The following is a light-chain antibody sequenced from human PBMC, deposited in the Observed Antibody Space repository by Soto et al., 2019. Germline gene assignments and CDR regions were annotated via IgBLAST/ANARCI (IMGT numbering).Light chain of an antibody. V-gene: IGKV1-9*01. J-gene: IGKJ5*01. Sequence: IQLTQSPSSLSASLGDRSPISCPASRGISSYLAWSQQKPGKAPKLLVYSASTLQSGVPSRFSGSGSGPDFTLTSSSLQPEDSATYFCQQLNSYPQTFGQGTRLEI. CDR2: SAS. CDR3: QQLNSYPQT. CDR1: RGISSY.